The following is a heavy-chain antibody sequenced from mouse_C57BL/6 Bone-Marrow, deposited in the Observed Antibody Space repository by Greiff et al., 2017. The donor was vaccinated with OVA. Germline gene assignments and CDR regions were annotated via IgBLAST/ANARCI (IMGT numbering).Heavy chain of an antibody. CDR3: SRRGTTVVDVYYDAMDY. J-gene: IGHJ4*01. Sequence: EVQVVESGGGLVKPGGSLKLSCAASGFTFSDYGMHWVRQAPEKGLEWVAYISSGSSTIYYADTVKGRFTIARDNAKNTLFLQMTSLRSEDTAMYYCSRRGTTVVDVYYDAMDYWGQGTSVTVSS. D-gene: IGHD1-1*01. CDR1: GFTFSDYG. CDR2: ISSGSSTI. V-gene: IGHV5-17*01.